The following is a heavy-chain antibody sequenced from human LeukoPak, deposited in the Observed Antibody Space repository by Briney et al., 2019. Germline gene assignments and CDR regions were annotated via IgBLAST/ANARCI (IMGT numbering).Heavy chain of an antibody. V-gene: IGHV3-15*01. D-gene: IGHD3-10*01. Sequence: PGGSLRLSCAASGFAFNYAWVSWVRQAPGKGLEWIGRIKSKPDGGTTDYAAPVKGRFTISRDDSKNTLFLQMNSLKTEDTAVYYCTTDRGRVWGQGTLVTVSS. CDR2: IKSKPDGGTT. CDR3: TTDRGRV. J-gene: IGHJ4*02. CDR1: GFAFNYAW.